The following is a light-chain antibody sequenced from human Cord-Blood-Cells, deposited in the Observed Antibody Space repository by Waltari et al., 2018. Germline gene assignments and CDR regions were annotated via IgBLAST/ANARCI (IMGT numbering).Light chain of an antibody. J-gene: IGKJ4*01. CDR1: QSVSSY. CDR3: QQRSNWPPLT. Sequence: EIVLTQSPATLSLSPGERATLSCRASQSVSSYLAWYQQKPCQAPRLLIYDASNRATGXXXRFXGSGSGTDFTLTISSLEPEDFAVYYCQQRSNWPPLTFGGGTKVEIK. CDR2: DAS. V-gene: IGKV3-11*01.